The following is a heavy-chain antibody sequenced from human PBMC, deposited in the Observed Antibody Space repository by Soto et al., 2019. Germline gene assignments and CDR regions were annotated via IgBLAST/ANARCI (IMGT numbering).Heavy chain of an antibody. CDR1: GFTVSSNY. V-gene: IGHV3-53*04. Sequence: GGSLRLSCAASGFTVSSNYMSWVRQAPGKGLEWVSVIYSGGSTYYADSVKGRFTISRHNSKNTLYLQMNSLRAEDTAVYYCASDLYSSSSYYYYYYMDVWGKGTTVTLSS. CDR3: ASDLYSSSSYYYYYYMDV. J-gene: IGHJ6*03. D-gene: IGHD6-6*01. CDR2: IYSGGST.